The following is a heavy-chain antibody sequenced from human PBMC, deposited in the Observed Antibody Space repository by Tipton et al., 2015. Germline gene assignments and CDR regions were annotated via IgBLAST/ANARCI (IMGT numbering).Heavy chain of an antibody. CDR2: IQYSGST. J-gene: IGHJ1*01. Sequence: LRLSCTVSSDSINKYYWSWIRQPPGKELEWIGYIQYSGSTNYNPSLKSRVTMSMDTSKNQFSLKLSSVIAADTAVYYCARASIIQGYYHDSSRYYLFNSWGQGTLVTVSS. CDR3: ARASIIQGYYHDSSRYYLFNS. CDR1: SDSINKYY. D-gene: IGHD3-22*01. V-gene: IGHV4-59*01.